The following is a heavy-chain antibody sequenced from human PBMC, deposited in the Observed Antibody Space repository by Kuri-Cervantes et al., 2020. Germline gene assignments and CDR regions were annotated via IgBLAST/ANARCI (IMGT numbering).Heavy chain of an antibody. Sequence: SCAVSGGSISSSNWWSWVRQPPGKGLEWIGEIYHSRSTNYNPSLKSRVTISVDKSKNQFSLKLSSVTAADTAVYYCARGEANMITFGGVIGHDAFDIWGQGTMVTVSS. J-gene: IGHJ3*02. CDR1: GGSISSSNW. V-gene: IGHV4-4*02. D-gene: IGHD3-16*02. CDR2: IYHSRST. CDR3: ARGEANMITFGGVIGHDAFDI.